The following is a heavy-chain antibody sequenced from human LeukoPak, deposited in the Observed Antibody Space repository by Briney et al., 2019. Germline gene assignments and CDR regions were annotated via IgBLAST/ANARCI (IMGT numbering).Heavy chain of an antibody. V-gene: IGHV3-21*01. D-gene: IGHD3-10*01. CDR2: ISSSSSYI. J-gene: IGHJ5*02. CDR1: GFTFSSYA. CDR3: ARDRGMRNWFDP. Sequence: GSLRLSCAASGFTFSSYAMSWVRQAPGKGLEWVSSISSSSSYIYYADSVKGRFTISRDNAKNSLYLQMNSLRAEDTAVYYCARDRGMRNWFDPWGQGTLVTVSS.